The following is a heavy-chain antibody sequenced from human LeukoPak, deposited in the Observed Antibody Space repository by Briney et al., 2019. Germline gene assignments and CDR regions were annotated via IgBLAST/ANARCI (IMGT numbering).Heavy chain of an antibody. CDR2: IYHSGST. CDR3: ATLIAAAGSGPFDY. CDR1: GYSISSGYY. D-gene: IGHD6-13*01. V-gene: IGHV4-38-2*01. Sequence: SETLSLTCAVSGYSISSGYYWGWIRQPPGKGLEWIGSIYHSGSTYYNPSLKSRVTISVDTSKNQFSLKLISVTAADTAVYYCATLIAAAGSGPFDYWGQGTLVTVSS. J-gene: IGHJ4*02.